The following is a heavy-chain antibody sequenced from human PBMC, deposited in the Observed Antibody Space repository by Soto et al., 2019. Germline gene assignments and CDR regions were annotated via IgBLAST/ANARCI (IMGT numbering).Heavy chain of an antibody. Sequence: QVTLKESGPVLVKPTETLTLTCTVSGFSLSNARMGVSWIRQPPGKALEWLAHIFSNDEKSYSTSLKSRLTISKDTSKSQVVLTMTNRDPVDTATYYCARSPLLLWFGELLSPDYYYYGMDVWGQGTTVTVSS. CDR3: ARSPLLLWFGELLSPDYYYYGMDV. D-gene: IGHD3-10*01. CDR2: IFSNDEK. CDR1: GFSLSNARMG. J-gene: IGHJ6*02. V-gene: IGHV2-26*01.